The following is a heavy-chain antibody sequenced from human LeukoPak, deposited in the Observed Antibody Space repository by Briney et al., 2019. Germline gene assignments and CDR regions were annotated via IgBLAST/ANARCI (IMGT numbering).Heavy chain of an antibody. CDR3: ARDPDYDFWSDSPH. J-gene: IGHJ4*02. Sequence: PSETLSLTCTVSGASISSSRYYWSWIRQPARKGLEWIGRVYASGSTNYNPSLKSRVTISIDTSKNQFSLKLTSVIAADTAVYFCARDPDYDFWSDSPHWGQGILVTVSS. CDR1: GASISSSRYY. CDR2: VYASGST. D-gene: IGHD3-3*01. V-gene: IGHV4-61*02.